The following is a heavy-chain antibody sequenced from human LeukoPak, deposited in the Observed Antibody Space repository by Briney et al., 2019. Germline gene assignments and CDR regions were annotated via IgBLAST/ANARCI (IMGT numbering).Heavy chain of an antibody. J-gene: IGHJ4*02. D-gene: IGHD3-22*01. Sequence: SGGSLRLSCTASGLPFSSYEMNWIRQAPGKGLEWISYISSRGTTIYYADSVKGRFTISRDNAENSLYLQMNSLRAEDTAVYYCAREYDTSAYKTTPPDYWGQGTLVTVSS. V-gene: IGHV3-48*03. CDR3: AREYDTSAYKTTPPDY. CDR1: GLPFSSYE. CDR2: ISSRGTTI.